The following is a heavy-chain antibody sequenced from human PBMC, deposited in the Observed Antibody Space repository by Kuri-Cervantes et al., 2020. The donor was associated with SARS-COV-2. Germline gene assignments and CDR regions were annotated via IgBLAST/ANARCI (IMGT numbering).Heavy chain of an antibody. CDR2: ISSNGGST. D-gene: IGHD3-16*02. V-gene: IGHV3-64*01. J-gene: IGHJ3*02. CDR1: GFTFSSYA. Sequence: LSLTCAASGFTFSSYAMHWVRQAPGKGLEYVSAISSNGGSTYYANSVKGRFTISRDNSENTLYLQMGSLRAEDMAVYYCARDPLGITFGGVIVDAFDIWGQGTMVTVSS. CDR3: ARDPLGITFGGVIVDAFDI.